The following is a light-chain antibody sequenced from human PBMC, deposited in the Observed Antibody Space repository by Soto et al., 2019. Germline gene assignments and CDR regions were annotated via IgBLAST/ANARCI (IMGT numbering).Light chain of an antibody. CDR1: TSDIGAYNY. CDR2: DVT. CDR3: SSYTTINTVVV. Sequence: QSALTQPASVSGSPGQSITISCTGTTSDIGAYNYVSWYQHHPGKAPKLLMYDVTDRPSGVSDRFSGSKSGNTASLTISGLLAEDEADYFCSSYTTINTVVVFGGGTKVTVL. V-gene: IGLV2-14*03. J-gene: IGLJ2*01.